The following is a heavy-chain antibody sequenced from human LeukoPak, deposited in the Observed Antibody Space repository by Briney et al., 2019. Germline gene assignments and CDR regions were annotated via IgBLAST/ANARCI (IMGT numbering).Heavy chain of an antibody. CDR1: GGSISSYY. CDR3: ARVAVDYVSFDY. CDR2: IYTSGST. V-gene: IGHV4-4*07. Sequence: SETLSLTCTVSGGSISSYYWSWIRQPAGKGLEWIGRIYTSGSTNYNPSLKSRVTISVDTSKNQFSLTLSSVTAADTAVYYCARVAVDYVSFDYWGQGSLVTVSS. D-gene: IGHD4-17*01. J-gene: IGHJ4*02.